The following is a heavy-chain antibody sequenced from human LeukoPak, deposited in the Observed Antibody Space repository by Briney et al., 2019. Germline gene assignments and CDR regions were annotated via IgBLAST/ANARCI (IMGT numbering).Heavy chain of an antibody. CDR1: GYTFTSYG. D-gene: IGHD3-22*01. CDR2: ISAYNGNT. CDR3: ARDTTAYDSSGYSSY. J-gene: IGHJ4*02. V-gene: IGHV1-18*01. Sequence: GASVKVSCKASGYTFTSYGISWVRQGPGQGLEWMGWISAYNGNTNYAQKLQGRVTMTTDTSTSTAYMELRSLRSDDTAVYYCARDTTAYDSSGYSSYWGQGTLVTVSS.